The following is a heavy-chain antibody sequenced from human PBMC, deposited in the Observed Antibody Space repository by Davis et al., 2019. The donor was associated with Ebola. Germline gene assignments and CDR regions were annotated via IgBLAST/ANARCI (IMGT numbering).Heavy chain of an antibody. D-gene: IGHD2-8*01. CDR3: VKAGVGCSNAVCYYYYYMDV. CDR1: GFTFSSYA. CDR2: ITNNGRYT. Sequence: GESLKISCSASGFTFSSYAMHWVRQAPGKGLEYVSAITNNGRYTYYADSVKGRFTISRDNSKNTLSLQMSSLRPEDTALYYCVKAGVGCSNAVCYYYYYMDVWGKGTTVTVSS. V-gene: IGHV3-64D*06. J-gene: IGHJ6*03.